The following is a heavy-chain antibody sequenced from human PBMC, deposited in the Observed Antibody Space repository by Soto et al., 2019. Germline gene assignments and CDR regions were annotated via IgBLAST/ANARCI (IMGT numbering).Heavy chain of an antibody. Sequence: PSETLSLTCTVSGGSISSYYWSWIRQPPGKGLEWIGYIYFRGTTNYNPSLKSRVTMSADTSKNQFSLKLNSVTAADTAVYYCATMNYYDTSGYPFDYWGQGMMVTGSS. J-gene: IGHJ4*02. CDR1: GGSISSYY. V-gene: IGHV4-59*01. D-gene: IGHD3-22*01. CDR2: IYFRGTT. CDR3: ATMNYYDTSGYPFDY.